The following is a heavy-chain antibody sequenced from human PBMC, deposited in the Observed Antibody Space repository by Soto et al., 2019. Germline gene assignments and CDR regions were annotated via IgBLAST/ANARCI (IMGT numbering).Heavy chain of an antibody. D-gene: IGHD3-3*01. V-gene: IGHV3-7*01. J-gene: IGHJ4*02. CDR1: GFKFDSYW. CDR2: INEAGSDK. CDR3: ARGRSHFRY. Sequence: EVQVAESGGGLVQPGGSLRLSCAVSGFKFDSYWMSWVRQAPGKGLEWVASINEAGSDKYYVDSVKGRFTFSRDNAKNSVSLQMSSLRAEDTAVYHCARGRSHFRYWGQGVLVTVSS.